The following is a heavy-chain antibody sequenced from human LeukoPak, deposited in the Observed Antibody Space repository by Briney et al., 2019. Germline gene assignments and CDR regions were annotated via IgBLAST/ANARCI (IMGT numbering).Heavy chain of an antibody. CDR3: ARRAGAYSHPYDY. CDR2: IYSDNT. J-gene: IGHJ4*02. CDR1: GFTVSSNS. D-gene: IGHD4/OR15-4a*01. V-gene: IGHV3-53*01. Sequence: GGSLRLSCTVSGFTVSSNSMSWVRQAPGKGLEWVSFIYSDNTHYSDSVKGRFTISRDDSKNTLYLQMNSLRAEDTAVYYYARRAGAYSHPYDYWGQGTLVTVSS.